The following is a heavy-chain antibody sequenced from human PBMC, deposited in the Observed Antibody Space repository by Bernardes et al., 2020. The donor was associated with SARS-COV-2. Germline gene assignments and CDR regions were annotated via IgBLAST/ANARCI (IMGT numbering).Heavy chain of an antibody. J-gene: IGHJ3*02. CDR1: GFTFSSYA. CDR2: ISYDGRNK. Sequence: GGSLRLSCAASGFTFSSYAMNWVHQAPGKGLEWVAVISYDGRNKYYADSVKGRVTISRDNSKNTLYLQMNNLRAEDTAVYYCARSRNYFGSGSYVFDPFDIWGQGTMVTVSS. V-gene: IGHV3-30*04. D-gene: IGHD3-10*01. CDR3: ARSRNYFGSGSYVFDPFDI.